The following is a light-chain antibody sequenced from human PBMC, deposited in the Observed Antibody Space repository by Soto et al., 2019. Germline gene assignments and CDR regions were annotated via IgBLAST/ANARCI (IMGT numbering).Light chain of an antibody. CDR1: QSISNW. J-gene: IGKJ1*01. CDR2: AAS. CDR3: QQYNSYS. Sequence: DIQVTQSPSTLSASVGDRVTITCRASQSISNWLAWYQQKPGKAPKLLIYAASSLQSGVPSRFSGSGSGTDFTLTISSLQPDDFATYYCQQYNSYSFGQGTKVDIK. V-gene: IGKV1-5*01.